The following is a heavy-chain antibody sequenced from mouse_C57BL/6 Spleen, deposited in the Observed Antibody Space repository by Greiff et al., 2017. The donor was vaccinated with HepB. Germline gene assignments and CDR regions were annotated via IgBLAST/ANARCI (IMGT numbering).Heavy chain of an antibody. Sequence: QVQLQQPGAELVKPGASVKLSCKASGYTFTSYWMQWVKQRPGQGLEWIGEIDPSDSYTNYNQKFKGKATLTVDTSSSTAYMQLSSLTSEDSAVYYFARKSRIYYDYDFDYWGQGTTLTVSS. D-gene: IGHD2-4*01. J-gene: IGHJ2*01. V-gene: IGHV1-50*01. CDR3: ARKSRIYYDYDFDY. CDR1: GYTFTSYW. CDR2: IDPSDSYT.